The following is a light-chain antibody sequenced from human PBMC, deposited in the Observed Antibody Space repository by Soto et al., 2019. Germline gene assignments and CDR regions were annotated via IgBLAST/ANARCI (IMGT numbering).Light chain of an antibody. J-gene: IGKJ1*01. V-gene: IGKV1-5*03. CDR1: QSISTW. CDR3: QQYSNRPWT. CDR2: RAS. Sequence: DIQMTQSPSSLSASVGDRVTITCRASQSISTWLAWFQQKPGKAPKLLIYRASSLEGGAPSRFSGSGSGTEFTLTISRLQSEDFAVYYCQQYSNRPWTFGQGTKVDIK.